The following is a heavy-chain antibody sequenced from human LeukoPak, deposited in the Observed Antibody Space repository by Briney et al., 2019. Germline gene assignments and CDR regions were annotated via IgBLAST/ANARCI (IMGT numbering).Heavy chain of an antibody. CDR3: ARDSPTYDSSGYPFGAFDI. CDR1: GFIFSTYG. CDR2: TWYDGSNQ. D-gene: IGHD3-22*01. J-gene: IGHJ3*02. Sequence: PGRSLRLSCAASGFIFSTYGMHWVRQAPGKGLEWVAVTWYDGSNQYYADSVKGRFTISRDNSKNTLYLQMNSLRAEDTAVYYCARDSPTYDSSGYPFGAFDIWGQGTMVTVSS. V-gene: IGHV3-33*01.